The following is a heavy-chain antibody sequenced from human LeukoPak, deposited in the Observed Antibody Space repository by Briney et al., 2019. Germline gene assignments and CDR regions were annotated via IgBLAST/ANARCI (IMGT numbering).Heavy chain of an antibody. V-gene: IGHV1-46*01. CDR2: INPNGGST. Sequence: ASVKVSRKASGYTFTSYYMHWVRQAPGQGLEWMGIINPNGGSTTYAQKFQGRVTMTRETSTSTVYMELSSLRSEDTAVYYCAILRYNWNNLDPWGQGTLVTVSS. J-gene: IGHJ5*02. CDR1: GYTFTSYY. D-gene: IGHD1-1*01. CDR3: AILRYNWNNLDP.